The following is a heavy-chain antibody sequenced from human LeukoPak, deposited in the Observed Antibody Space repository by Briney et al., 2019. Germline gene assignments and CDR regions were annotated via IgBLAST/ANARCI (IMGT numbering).Heavy chain of an antibody. V-gene: IGHV3-30-3*01. CDR2: ISYDGSNK. Sequence: LSGGSLRLSCAASGFTVSSNYMSWVRQAPGKGLEWVAVISYDGSNKYYADSVKGRFTISRDNSKNTLYLQMNSLRAEDTAVYYCARDCSDYYDSSGYYGLDYWGQGTLVTVSS. J-gene: IGHJ4*02. CDR3: ARDCSDYYDSSGYYGLDY. CDR1: GFTVSSNY. D-gene: IGHD3-22*01.